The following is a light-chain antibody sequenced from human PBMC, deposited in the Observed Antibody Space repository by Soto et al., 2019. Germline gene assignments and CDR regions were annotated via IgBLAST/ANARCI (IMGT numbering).Light chain of an antibody. CDR3: SSYTSKSSLI. J-gene: IGLJ2*01. V-gene: IGLV1-40*01. CDR1: TSNIGAGYD. CDR2: GNS. Sequence: QSVLTQPPSVSGAPGQRVTLSCTGSTSNIGAGYDVHWYQHLPGTAPKLLIYGNSNRPSGVPDRFSGSKSGTSASLAITGLQGEDEADYYCSSYTSKSSLIFGGGTKLTVL.